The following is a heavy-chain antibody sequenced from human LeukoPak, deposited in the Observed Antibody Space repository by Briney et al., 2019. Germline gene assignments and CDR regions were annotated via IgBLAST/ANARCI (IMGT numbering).Heavy chain of an antibody. V-gene: IGHV4-30-4*01. CDR1: GGSINSGDYY. J-gene: IGHJ4*02. CDR3: AKTRPLDSSSWSHGDY. D-gene: IGHD6-13*01. CDR2: IYYSGST. Sequence: SETLSLTCTVSGGSINSGDYYWSWIRQPPGKGLEWIGYIYYSGSTYYNPSLKSRITISVDTSKNQFSLKLSSMTATDTAVYYCAKTRPLDSSSWSHGDYWGQGTLVTVSS.